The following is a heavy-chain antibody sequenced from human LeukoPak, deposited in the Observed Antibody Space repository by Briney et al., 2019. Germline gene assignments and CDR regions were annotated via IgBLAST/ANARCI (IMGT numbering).Heavy chain of an antibody. CDR3: ARDRDSWGENWFDP. CDR1: GFTFSSYW. CDR2: IKQDGSEK. J-gene: IGHJ5*02. V-gene: IGHV3-7*03. D-gene: IGHD6-13*01. Sequence: GGSLRLSCAASGFTFSSYWMSWVRQAPGKGLEWVANIKQDGSEKYYVDSVKGRFTIPRDNAKNSLYLQMNSLRAEDTAVYYCARDRDSWGENWFDPWGQGTLVTVSS.